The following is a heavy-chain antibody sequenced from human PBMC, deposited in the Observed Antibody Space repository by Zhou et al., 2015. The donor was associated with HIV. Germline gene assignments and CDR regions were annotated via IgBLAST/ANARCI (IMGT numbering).Heavy chain of an antibody. CDR1: GYTFTSYG. D-gene: IGHD2-2*02. Sequence: QVQLVQSGAEVKKPGASVKVSCKASGYTFTSYGISWVRQAPGQGLEWMGWISAYNGNTNYAQKLQGRVTMTTDTSTSTAYMELRSLRSDDTAVYYCARGGCSSTSCYKSSYYYYYMDVWGKGTTVTVSS. CDR3: ARGGCSSTSCYKSSYYYYYMDV. V-gene: IGHV1-18*01. CDR2: ISAYNGNT. J-gene: IGHJ6*03.